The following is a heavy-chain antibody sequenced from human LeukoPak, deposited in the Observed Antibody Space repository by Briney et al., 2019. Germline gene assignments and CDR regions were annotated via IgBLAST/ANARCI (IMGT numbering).Heavy chain of an antibody. Sequence: ASVKVSWKASGYTFTSNYIQWVRQAPGQGLEWMGIINPGGGSTSYAQKFQGRVTMTRDTSTNTVYMELSSLRSEDTAVYYCVRVDCSAASCSMSLFENWGQGTLVTVSS. CDR1: GYTFTSNY. V-gene: IGHV1-46*01. CDR2: INPGGGST. J-gene: IGHJ4*02. D-gene: IGHD2-15*01. CDR3: VRVDCSAASCSMSLFEN.